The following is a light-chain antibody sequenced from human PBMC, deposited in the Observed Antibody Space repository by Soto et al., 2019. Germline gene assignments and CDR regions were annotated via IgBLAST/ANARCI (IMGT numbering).Light chain of an antibody. CDR3: QQGYNTPRT. CDR2: AAS. Sequence: DIQVTQSPSSLSASVGDRVTLTCRASQNIDSNLSWYQQKPGKAPKVLIYAASNLQSGVPSRFSGSGSGTDVTLTISSLEPEDVATYYCQQGYNTPRTFGQGTKVE. CDR1: QNIDSN. J-gene: IGKJ1*01. V-gene: IGKV1-39*01.